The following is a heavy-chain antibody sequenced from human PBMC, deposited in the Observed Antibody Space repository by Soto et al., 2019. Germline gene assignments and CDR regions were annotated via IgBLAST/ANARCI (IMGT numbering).Heavy chain of an antibody. Sequence: QVQLVESGGGLVKPGGSLRLSCAASGFTFSDYYMSWIRQAPGKGLEWVSYISSSSSYTNYAYSVKGRFTISRDNAKNSLYLQMNSLRAEDTAVYYCARDADILTGSDAFDIWGQGTMVTVSS. D-gene: IGHD3-9*01. CDR2: ISSSSSYT. J-gene: IGHJ3*02. V-gene: IGHV3-11*05. CDR3: ARDADILTGSDAFDI. CDR1: GFTFSDYY.